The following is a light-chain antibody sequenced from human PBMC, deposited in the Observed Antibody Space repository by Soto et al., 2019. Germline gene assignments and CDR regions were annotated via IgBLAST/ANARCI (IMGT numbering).Light chain of an antibody. V-gene: IGKV3-20*01. CDR2: GAC. CDR1: QSVSSSY. J-gene: IGKJ5*01. CDR3: HQYGISPPVT. Sequence: EIVLTQSPGTLSLSPGERATLSCRASQSVSSSYLAWYQQKPGQAPRLLIYGACSRATGIPDRFSGSGSGTDFTLTISRLEPEDFAMYYCHQYGISPPVTFGQGTRLEIK.